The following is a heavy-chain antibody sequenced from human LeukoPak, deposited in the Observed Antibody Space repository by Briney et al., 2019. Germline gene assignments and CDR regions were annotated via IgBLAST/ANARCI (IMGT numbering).Heavy chain of an antibody. J-gene: IGHJ3*02. CDR3: ARAQTMFWEFDGFDI. V-gene: IGHV3-69-1*01. Sequence: AGGSLGLSCAASGFTFSSYSMNWVRQAPGKGLEWVATMTSSSAIFYADSVKGRFTISRDNARNSVYLQMNSLRDDDTAVYSCARAQTMFWEFDGFDIWGRGTKVSVSS. D-gene: IGHD3-10*02. CDR1: GFTFSSYS. CDR2: MTSSSAI.